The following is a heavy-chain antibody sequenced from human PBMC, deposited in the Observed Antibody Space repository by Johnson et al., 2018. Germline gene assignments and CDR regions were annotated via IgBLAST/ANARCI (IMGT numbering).Heavy chain of an antibody. CDR1: GFTFSGYS. V-gene: IGHV3-21*01. J-gene: IGHJ6*02. CDR2: ISSSSSYI. CDR3: AREDGYFYGMDV. D-gene: IGHD5-24*01. Sequence: VQLVESGGGLVKPGGSLRLSCAASGFTFSGYSMNWVRQAPGKGLEWVSSISSSSSYIYYADSVKGRFTISRDNAKNSLYLKMNSLRAEDTAVYYCAREDGYFYGMDVWGPGTTVTVSS.